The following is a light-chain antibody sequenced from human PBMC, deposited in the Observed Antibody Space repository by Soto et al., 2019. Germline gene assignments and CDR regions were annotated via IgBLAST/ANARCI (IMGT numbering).Light chain of an antibody. CDR1: QSVSSN. Sequence: EIVMTQSPATLSVSPGERATLSCRASQSVSSNLAWYQQKPGQAPRLLIYGASTRATDIPARFSGSGSGTEFTLTIGSLQSEDFAVYYCQQYHNWPPLTFGGGTKVEIK. V-gene: IGKV3-15*01. J-gene: IGKJ4*01. CDR2: GAS. CDR3: QQYHNWPPLT.